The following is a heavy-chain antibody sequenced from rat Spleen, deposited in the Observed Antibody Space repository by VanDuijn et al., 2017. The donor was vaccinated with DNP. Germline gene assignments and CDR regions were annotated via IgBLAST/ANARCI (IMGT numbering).Heavy chain of an antibody. D-gene: IGHD1-10*01. CDR1: GFTFNKYW. J-gene: IGHJ1*01. Sequence: EVQLVESGGDLVQPGRSLKLSCVASGFTFNKYWMTWIRQVPGKGLEWVASIIGSGGNTYYPDSVRGRFTISRDNAKNTLYLQMNRLRSEDTATYYCARGNNNYPYWSFDFWGPGTMVTVSS. CDR3: ARGNNNYPYWSFDF. CDR2: IIGSGGNT. V-gene: IGHV5-31*01.